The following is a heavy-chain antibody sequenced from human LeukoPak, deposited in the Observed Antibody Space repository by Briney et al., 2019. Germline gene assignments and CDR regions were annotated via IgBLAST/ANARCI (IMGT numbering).Heavy chain of an antibody. V-gene: IGHV3-21*01. CDR1: GFTFSGYS. J-gene: IGHJ4*02. D-gene: IGHD4-17*01. CDR2: LSSSSSYI. CDR3: ARYSTTVTSYFDS. Sequence: GSLRLSCAASGFTFSGYSMNWVRQGPGKGLEWVSSLSSSSSYIYYADSVKGRFTISRDNAKSSLYLQMNSLRAEDTAVYYCARYSTTVTSYFDSWGQGTLVTVSS.